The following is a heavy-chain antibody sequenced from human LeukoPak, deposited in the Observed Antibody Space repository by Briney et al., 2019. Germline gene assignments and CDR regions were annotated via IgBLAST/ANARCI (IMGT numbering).Heavy chain of an antibody. Sequence: GGSLRLSCAASGFTFSSYAMSGVRQAPGKGLEWVSAISGSGGSTYCADSVKGRFTISRDNSKNTLYLQMNSLRAEDTAVYYCAKDPPYDSSGYYYRLLDYWGQGTLVTVSS. CDR1: GFTFSSYA. D-gene: IGHD3-22*01. J-gene: IGHJ4*02. V-gene: IGHV3-23*01. CDR2: ISGSGGST. CDR3: AKDPPYDSSGYYYRLLDY.